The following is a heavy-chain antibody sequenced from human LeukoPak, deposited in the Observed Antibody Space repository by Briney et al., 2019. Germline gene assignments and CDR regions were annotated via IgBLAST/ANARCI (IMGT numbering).Heavy chain of an antibody. CDR2: IYYSGST. V-gene: IGHV4-39*01. CDR3: ARRRQGWFDP. J-gene: IGHJ5*02. Sequence: SETLSLTCTVSGGSISSATYYWGWIRQPPGKGLEWIGNIYYSGSTYYNPSLKSRVTISIATSKNQFSLKVTSVTAADTAVYYCARRRQGWFDPWGQGTLVTVSS. CDR1: GGSISSATYY.